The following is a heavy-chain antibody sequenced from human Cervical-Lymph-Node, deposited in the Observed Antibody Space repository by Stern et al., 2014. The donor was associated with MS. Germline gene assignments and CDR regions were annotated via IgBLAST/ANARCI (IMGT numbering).Heavy chain of an antibody. J-gene: IGHJ3*02. CDR1: GYTFSSYG. D-gene: IGHD5-12*01. V-gene: IGHV1-18*01. CDR2: ISAYSRNT. CDR3: ARGGYPDAFDI. Sequence: MQLVQSGAEVTQPGASVTVSCKASGYTFSSYGINWVRQAPGQGLEWMGWISAYSRNTDYAQKRQGRVTMTTDTSTSTAYMELRSLRSDDTAVYYCARGGYPDAFDIWGQGTMVTVSS.